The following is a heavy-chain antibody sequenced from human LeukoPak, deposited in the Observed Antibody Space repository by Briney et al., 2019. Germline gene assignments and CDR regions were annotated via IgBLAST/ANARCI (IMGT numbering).Heavy chain of an antibody. Sequence: PGGSLRLPCAASGFTFSSYSMNWVRQAPGKGLEWVSSISSSSSYIYYADSVKGRFTISRDNAKNSLYLQMNSLRAEDTAVYYCARSDYYDSSGYYSTAFDIWGQGTMVTVSS. D-gene: IGHD3-22*01. V-gene: IGHV3-21*01. J-gene: IGHJ3*02. CDR2: ISSSSSYI. CDR1: GFTFSSYS. CDR3: ARSDYYDSSGYYSTAFDI.